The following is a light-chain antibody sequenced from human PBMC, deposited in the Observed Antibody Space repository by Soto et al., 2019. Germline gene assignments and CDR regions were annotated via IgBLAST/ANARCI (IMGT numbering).Light chain of an antibody. V-gene: IGKV3-20*01. CDR1: QSISTSY. CDR2: GSS. Sequence: EIVXTQSPSTXSXSXVEXXXLSCRXSQSISTSYLAWYQQKPGQAPRLLIYGSSSRATGIPDRFNGSGSGTDFTLTISSLEPEDFAVYYCQQYGSSPQDTFGQGTKV. CDR3: QQYGSSPQDT. J-gene: IGKJ1*01.